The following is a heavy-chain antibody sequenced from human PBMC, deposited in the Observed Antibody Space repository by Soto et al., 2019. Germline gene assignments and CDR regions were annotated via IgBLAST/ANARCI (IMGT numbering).Heavy chain of an antibody. Sequence: QVQLVQSGAEVKKPGSSVKVSCKASGGTFSSYAISWVRQAPGQGLEWMGGIIPIFGTANYAQKFQGRVKITADKSTSTAYIELSSLRSADTAVYYSARDGYSSSYYYGMDVWGQGPTITVSS. CDR2: IIPIFGTA. D-gene: IGHD6-6*01. V-gene: IGHV1-69*06. J-gene: IGHJ6*02. CDR1: GGTFSSYA. CDR3: ARDGYSSSYYYGMDV.